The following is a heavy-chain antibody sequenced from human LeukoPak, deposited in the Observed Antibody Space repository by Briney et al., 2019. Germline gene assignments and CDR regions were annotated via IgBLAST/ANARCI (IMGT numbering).Heavy chain of an antibody. J-gene: IGHJ3*02. CDR2: IYYSGST. V-gene: IGHV4-39*07. CDR1: GGSISSSSYY. CDR3: ARDTGLLRARAFDI. D-gene: IGHD3-22*01. Sequence: SETLSLTCTVSGGSISSSSYYWGWIRQPPGKGLEWIGSIYYSGSTYYNPSLKSRVTISVDTSKNQFSLKLSSVTAADTAVYYCARDTGLLRARAFDIWGQGTMVTVSS.